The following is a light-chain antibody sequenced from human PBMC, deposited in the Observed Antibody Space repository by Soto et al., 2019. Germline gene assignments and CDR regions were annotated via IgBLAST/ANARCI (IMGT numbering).Light chain of an antibody. CDR3: TSYRIINTLI. CDR2: DVS. V-gene: IGLV2-14*03. Sequence: QSVLTQPASVSGSPGQSITISCTGTSSDVGGYNHVSWYQQHPGTVPKLIIYDVSSRPSGVSNRFSGSKSGNTASLTISGLQAEDEADYYCTSYRIINTLIFGGGTKLTVL. J-gene: IGLJ2*01. CDR1: SSDVGGYNH.